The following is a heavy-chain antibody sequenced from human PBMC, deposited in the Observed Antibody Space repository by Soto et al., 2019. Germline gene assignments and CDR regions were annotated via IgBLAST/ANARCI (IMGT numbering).Heavy chain of an antibody. CDR3: ARERYYYDSSGYKQPGAFDI. J-gene: IGHJ3*02. D-gene: IGHD3-22*01. V-gene: IGHV3-30-3*01. CDR2: ISYDGSNK. Sequence: QVQLVESGGGVVQPGRSLRLSCAASGFTFSSYAMHWVRQAPGKGLEWVAVISYDGSNKYYADSVKGRFTISRDNSKNTLYLQMNSLRAEDTAVYYCARERYYYDSSGYKQPGAFDIWGQGTMVTVSS. CDR1: GFTFSSYA.